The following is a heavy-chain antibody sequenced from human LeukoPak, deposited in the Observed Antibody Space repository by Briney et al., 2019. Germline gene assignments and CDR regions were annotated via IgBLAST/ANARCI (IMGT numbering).Heavy chain of an antibody. CDR1: GFTFSDYS. CDR2: ISSSSSSI. J-gene: IGHJ3*02. Sequence: SGGSLRLSCAAPGFTFSDYSMNWVRQAPGKGLEWVSYISSSSSSIYYADSVKGRFTISRDNSKNTLYVQMNSLRAEDTAVYYCAKSQFGGVFDGFDIWGQGTMVTVSS. V-gene: IGHV3-48*01. D-gene: IGHD3-16*01. CDR3: AKSQFGGVFDGFDI.